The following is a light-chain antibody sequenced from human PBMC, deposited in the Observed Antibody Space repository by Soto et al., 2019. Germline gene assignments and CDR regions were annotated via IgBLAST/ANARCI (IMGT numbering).Light chain of an antibody. Sequence: DIQMTQSPSTLSASVGDRVTVTCRASQTIFNGLAWYQRKPGRAPNLLIYDASSLQSGVPSTFSGSGSGTEVTLTISRLQPGDFATYYCQQYNSYPWTFGQGTKVEIK. CDR1: QTIFNG. J-gene: IGKJ1*01. V-gene: IGKV1-5*01. CDR2: DAS. CDR3: QQYNSYPWT.